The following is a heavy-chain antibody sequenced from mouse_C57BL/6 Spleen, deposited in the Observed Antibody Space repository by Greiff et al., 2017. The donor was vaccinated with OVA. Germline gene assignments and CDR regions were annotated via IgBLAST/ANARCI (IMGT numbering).Heavy chain of an antibody. Sequence: VQLQQSGPVLVKPGASVKMSCKASGYTFTDYYMNWVKQSHGKSLEWIGVINPYNGGTSYNQKFKGKATLTVDKSSSTAYMELNSLTSEDSAVYYCARSTLLRRWAMDYWGQGTSVTVSS. V-gene: IGHV1-19*01. CDR1: GYTFTDYY. CDR2: INPYNGGT. J-gene: IGHJ4*01. CDR3: ARSTLLRRWAMDY. D-gene: IGHD1-1*01.